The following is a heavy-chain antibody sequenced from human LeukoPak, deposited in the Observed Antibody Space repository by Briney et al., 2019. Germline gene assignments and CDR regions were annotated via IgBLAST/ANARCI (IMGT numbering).Heavy chain of an antibody. V-gene: IGHV3-74*01. J-gene: IGHJ4*02. D-gene: IGHD1-14*01. Sequence: GGSLRLSCAASGFTFSSYWMHWARQVPGKGLVWVSRINPGGSSIAYADSVKGRFTISRDNSKNTLYLQMDSLRAEDTAVYYCARSNQADDYWGQGTLVTVSS. CDR3: ARSNQADDY. CDR1: GFTFSSYW. CDR2: INPGGSSI.